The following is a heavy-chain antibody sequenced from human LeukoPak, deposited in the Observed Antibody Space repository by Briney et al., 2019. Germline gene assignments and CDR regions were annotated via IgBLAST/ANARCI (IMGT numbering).Heavy chain of an antibody. Sequence: ASVKVSCKASGYTFTDYYMNWVRQAPGQGPEWMGIINPSDASTTYAQKFQGRVTMTRDMSTSTVYMELSSLRSEDTAVYYCARLARYSWSPISPLYYYYYMDVWGKGTTVTVSS. CDR1: GYTFTDYY. V-gene: IGHV1-46*01. J-gene: IGHJ6*03. CDR2: INPSDAST. D-gene: IGHD1-26*01. CDR3: ARLARYSWSPISPLYYYYYMDV.